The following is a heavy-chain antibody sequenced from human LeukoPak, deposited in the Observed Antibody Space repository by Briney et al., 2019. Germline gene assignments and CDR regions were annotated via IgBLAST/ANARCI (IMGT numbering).Heavy chain of an antibody. D-gene: IGHD2-21*01. CDR3: ARDFAGLFDY. CDR2: IAVYNANT. Sequence: ASVKVSCKASGYTFSNYGISWVRHAPGQGLEWMGWIAVYNANTNYAQNLQDRVTMTTDTATSTAYMELRSLRSDDTAMYYCARDFAGLFDYWGQGTLVTVSS. CDR1: GYTFSNYG. V-gene: IGHV1-18*01. J-gene: IGHJ4*02.